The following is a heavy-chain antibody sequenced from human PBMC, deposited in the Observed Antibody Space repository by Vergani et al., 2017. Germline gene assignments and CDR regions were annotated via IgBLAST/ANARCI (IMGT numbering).Heavy chain of an antibody. CDR3: VRGGLATIYNWFDP. CDR2: IKRDGTET. D-gene: IGHD5-24*01. CDR1: GFTFGDYY. J-gene: IGHJ5*01. Sequence: AQLVESGGGVVQPGSSLRLSCAASGFTFGDYYMAWIRLAPGKGLDWVASIKRDGTETFYVDSVKGRFTITRDNAKKFIYLQMNSLRADDTAVYYCVRGGLATIYNWFDPWGQGTRVTVSS. V-gene: IGHV3-7*01.